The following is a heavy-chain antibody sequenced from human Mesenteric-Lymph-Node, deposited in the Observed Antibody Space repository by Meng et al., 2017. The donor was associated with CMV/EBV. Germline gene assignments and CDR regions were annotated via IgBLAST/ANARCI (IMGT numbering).Heavy chain of an antibody. CDR3: AKMWAVSAPGY. CDR2: ISSSSSYI. V-gene: IGHV3-21*01. D-gene: IGHD5/OR15-5a*01. Sequence: GESLKISCAASGFTFSSYSMNWVRQAPGKGLEWVSSISSSSSYIYYAASVKGRFTISRDNSKNTLFLQMNSLRADDTATYYCAKMWAVSAPGYWGQGTLVTVSS. CDR1: GFTFSSYS. J-gene: IGHJ4*02.